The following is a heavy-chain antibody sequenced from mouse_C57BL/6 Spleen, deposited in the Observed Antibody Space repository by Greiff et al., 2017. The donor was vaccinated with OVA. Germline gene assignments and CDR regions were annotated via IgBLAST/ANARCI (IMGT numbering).Heavy chain of an antibody. D-gene: IGHD1-1*01. Sequence: EVQLQQSGPELVKPGASVKISCKASGYTFTDYYMNWVKQSHGKSLEWIGDINPNNGGTSYNQKFKGKATLTVDKSSSTAYMELRSLTSEDSAVYYCARRYSSSVSDYFDYWGQGTTLTVSS. CDR3: ARRYSSSVSDYFDY. V-gene: IGHV1-26*01. CDR1: GYTFTDYY. J-gene: IGHJ2*01. CDR2: INPNNGGT.